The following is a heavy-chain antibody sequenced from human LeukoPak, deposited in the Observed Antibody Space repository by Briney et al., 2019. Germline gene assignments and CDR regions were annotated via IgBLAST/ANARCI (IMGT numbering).Heavy chain of an antibody. J-gene: IGHJ6*03. CDR1: GYTFTSYD. V-gene: IGHV1-8*01. D-gene: IGHD6-19*01. CDR2: MNPNSGNT. CDR3: AVAARYYYYMDV. Sequence: ASVKASCKASGYTFTSYDINWVRQATGQGLEWMGWMNPNSGNTGYAQKFQGRVTMTRNTSISTAYMELSSLRSEDTAVYYCAVAARYYYYMDVWGKGTTVTVSS.